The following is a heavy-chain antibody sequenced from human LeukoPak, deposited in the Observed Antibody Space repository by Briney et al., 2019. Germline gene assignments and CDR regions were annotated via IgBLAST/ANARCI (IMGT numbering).Heavy chain of an antibody. Sequence: SDTLSLTCAVSGGSFSGYYWSWIRQPPGKGLEWIGEINHSGSTNYNPSLKSRVTISVDTTKNHFSLKLSSVRAADAAVYYCARGRRTSRRHWFDPWGQGTLVTVSS. CDR2: INHSGST. CDR3: ARGRRTSRRHWFDP. D-gene: IGHD1-14*01. J-gene: IGHJ5*02. CDR1: GGSFSGYY. V-gene: IGHV4-34*01.